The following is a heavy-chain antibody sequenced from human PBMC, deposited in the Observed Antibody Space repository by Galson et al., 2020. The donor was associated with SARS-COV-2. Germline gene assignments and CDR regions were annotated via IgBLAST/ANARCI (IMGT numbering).Heavy chain of an antibody. Sequence: ASVKVSCTASGYTFTGYYMHWVRQAPGQGLEWMGWIKPNSGGTNYAQKFQGRVTMTRDTSISTAYMELSRLRSDDTAVYYCARVEGGYGSWSPQYYYYYYGMDVWGQGTTVTVSS. D-gene: IGHD3-10*01. V-gene: IGHV1-2*02. CDR3: ARVEGGYGSWSPQYYYYYYGMDV. CDR2: IKPNSGGT. CDR1: GYTFTGYY. J-gene: IGHJ6*02.